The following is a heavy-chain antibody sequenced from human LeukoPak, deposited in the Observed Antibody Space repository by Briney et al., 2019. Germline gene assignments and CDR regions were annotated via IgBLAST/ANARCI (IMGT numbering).Heavy chain of an antibody. CDR3: ARDYYYDSSGYLATFDY. CDR2: ISSSSSYI. D-gene: IGHD3-22*01. J-gene: IGHJ4*02. Sequence: GGSLRLACAASGFTFSSYSMNWVRQAPGKGLEWGSSISSSSSYIYYADSVKGRFTISRDNAKNSLYLQMNSLRAEDTAVYYCARDYYYDSSGYLATFDYWGQGTLVTVSS. V-gene: IGHV3-21*01. CDR1: GFTFSSYS.